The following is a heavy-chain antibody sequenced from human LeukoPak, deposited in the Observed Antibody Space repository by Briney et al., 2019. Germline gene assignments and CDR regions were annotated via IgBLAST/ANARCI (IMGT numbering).Heavy chain of an antibody. V-gene: IGHV1-18*01. CDR1: GYTFTSYG. CDR2: ISPYNGNT. D-gene: IGHD3-22*01. CDR3: ASSPTYYYDSSGYYYVGWFEP. Sequence: ASVKVSCKASGYTFTSYGISWVRQAPGQGLEWMGWISPYNGNTDYAQKLQGRVTMATDTSTSTAYMELSSLRSEDTAVYYCASSPTYYYDSSGYYYVGWFEPWGQGTLVTVSS. J-gene: IGHJ5*02.